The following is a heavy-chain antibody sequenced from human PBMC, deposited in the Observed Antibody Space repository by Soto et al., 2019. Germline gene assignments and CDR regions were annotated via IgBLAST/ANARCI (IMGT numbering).Heavy chain of an antibody. V-gene: IGHV3-23*01. CDR2: ISSNAVST. CDR1: GFTFSSFA. D-gene: IGHD2-21*01. J-gene: IGHJ5*02. CDR3: ANSIPARFDP. Sequence: GGSLRLSCAASGFTFSSFAMSWVRQAPGKGLEWVSAISSNAVSTYYADSVKGRFTISRDNSKNTLYLQMNTLRAEDTAVYYCANSIPARFDPRGQGTLVTVSS.